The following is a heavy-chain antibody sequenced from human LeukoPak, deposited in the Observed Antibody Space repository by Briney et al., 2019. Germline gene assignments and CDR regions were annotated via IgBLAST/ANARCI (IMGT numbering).Heavy chain of an antibody. J-gene: IGHJ4*02. CDR2: ISSSSSYI. Sequence: GGSLRLSCAASGFTFSSYSMNWVRQAPGKGLEWVSSISSSSSYIYYADSVKGRFTISRDNAKNSLYLQMNSLRAEDTAVYYCARGAAAAGWTDFDYWGQGTLVTVSS. CDR1: GFTFSSYS. V-gene: IGHV3-21*01. D-gene: IGHD6-13*01. CDR3: ARGAAAAGWTDFDY.